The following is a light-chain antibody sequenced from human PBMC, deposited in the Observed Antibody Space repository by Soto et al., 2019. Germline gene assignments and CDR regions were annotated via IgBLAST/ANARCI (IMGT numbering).Light chain of an antibody. CDR3: SSYTSSSALV. V-gene: IGLV2-14*03. J-gene: IGLJ7*01. Sequence: QSVLTQPASVSGSPGQSITISCTGTSSDVGGYNYVSWYQQHPGKAPKLMIYDVTYRPSGVSNRFSGSKSVNTASLTISGLQAEDEADYYCSSYTSSSALVFGTGTQLTVL. CDR2: DVT. CDR1: SSDVGGYNY.